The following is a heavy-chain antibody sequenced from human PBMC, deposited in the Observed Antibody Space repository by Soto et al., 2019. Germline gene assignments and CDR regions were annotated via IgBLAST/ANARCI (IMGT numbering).Heavy chain of an antibody. CDR3: AAITMVRGATSRYISHTPSYYYYGMDV. V-gene: IGHV1-69*06. Sequence: QVQLVQSGAEVKKPGSSVNVSCKASGGTFSSYAISWVRQAPGQGLEWMGGIIPIFGTANYAQKFQGSVTITADKSTSTDYMELSSLRSEDTAVYYCAAITMVRGATSRYISHTPSYYYYGMDVWGQGTTVTVSS. J-gene: IGHJ6*02. CDR2: IIPIFGTA. CDR1: GGTFSSYA. D-gene: IGHD3-10*01.